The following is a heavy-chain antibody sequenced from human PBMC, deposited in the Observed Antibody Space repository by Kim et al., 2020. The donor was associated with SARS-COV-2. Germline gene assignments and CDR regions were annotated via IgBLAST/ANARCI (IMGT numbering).Heavy chain of an antibody. J-gene: IGHJ4*02. CDR2: ITRYNYV. CDR1: GFTFTDHD. Sequence: GGSLRLSCVTSGFTFTDHDMNWVRQAPGKGLEWVAKITRYNYVYVAASLKGRFTISRGDAENSVYLQMGGLRAEDTAVYYCARDAPWHPSGMTKMDLWGQGTLVTVSS. V-gene: IGHV3-21*06. CDR3: ARDAPWHPSGMTKMDL. D-gene: IGHD6-25*01.